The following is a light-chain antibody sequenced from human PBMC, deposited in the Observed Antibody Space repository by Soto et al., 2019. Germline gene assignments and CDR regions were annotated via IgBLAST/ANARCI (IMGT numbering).Light chain of an antibody. CDR1: QSVSSH. J-gene: IGKJ4*01. Sequence: EIVLTQSPGTLSLSPGERATLSCRASQSVSSHLAWYQQRPGQAPRLLIYGASSRATGIPDWFSGSGSGTDVTLTISRLEPEDFALYYCQQYGNSPPLTFGGGTKVEIK. CDR2: GAS. V-gene: IGKV3-20*01. CDR3: QQYGNSPPLT.